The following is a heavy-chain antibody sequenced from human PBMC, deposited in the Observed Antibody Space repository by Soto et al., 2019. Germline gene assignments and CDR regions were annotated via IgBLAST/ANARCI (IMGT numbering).Heavy chain of an antibody. Sequence: SETLSLTCTVSGGSISSGDYYWSWIRQPPGKGLEWIGYIYYSGSTNYNPSLKSRVTISVDTSKNQFSLKLSSVTAADTAVYYCARGDYGGNSNWFDPWGQGTLVTVSS. CDR1: GGSISSGDYY. D-gene: IGHD4-17*01. CDR3: ARGDYGGNSNWFDP. CDR2: IYYSGST. V-gene: IGHV4-61*08. J-gene: IGHJ5*02.